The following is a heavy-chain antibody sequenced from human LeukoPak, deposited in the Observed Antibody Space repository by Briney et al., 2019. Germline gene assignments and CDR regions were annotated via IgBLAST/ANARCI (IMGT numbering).Heavy chain of an antibody. D-gene: IGHD4/OR15-4a*01. CDR3: ARRSVLTPVFDY. Sequence: SETLSLTCSVSGGSINSYYWSWIRQSPRGGLEWIGNIYSAGSTNYNPSLRSRVTMSVDTSKNQFSLKLNSVTAADTAVYYCARRSVLTPVFDYWGQGTLVTVSS. CDR1: GGSINSYY. V-gene: IGHV4-4*09. J-gene: IGHJ4*02. CDR2: IYSAGST.